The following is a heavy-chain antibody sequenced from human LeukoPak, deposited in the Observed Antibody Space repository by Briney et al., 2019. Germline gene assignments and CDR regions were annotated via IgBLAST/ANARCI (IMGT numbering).Heavy chain of an antibody. D-gene: IGHD5-18*01. CDR1: GGSFSGYY. J-gene: IGHJ6*02. V-gene: IGHV4-34*01. Sequence: NPSETLCLTCAVYGGSFSGYYWSWIRQPPGKGLEWIGEINHSGSTNYNPSLKSRVTISVDTSKDQFSLKLSSVTAADTAVYYCARALGYSYGYFYYGMDVWGQGTTVTVSS. CDR3: ARALGYSYGYFYYGMDV. CDR2: INHSGST.